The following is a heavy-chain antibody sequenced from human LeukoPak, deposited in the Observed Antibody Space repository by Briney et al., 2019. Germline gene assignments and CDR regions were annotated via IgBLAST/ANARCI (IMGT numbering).Heavy chain of an antibody. CDR3: ATSFDY. J-gene: IGHJ4*02. Sequence: SETLSLTCSVSGASISSGNYFWNWVRQSPVKGLEWIGCISYSGTTHYNPSLKSRVTIFVDTSKNQFSLNLNSVTASDTAVYYCATSFDYWGQGTLVAVSS. V-gene: IGHV4-39*01. CDR1: GASISSGNYF. CDR2: ISYSGTT.